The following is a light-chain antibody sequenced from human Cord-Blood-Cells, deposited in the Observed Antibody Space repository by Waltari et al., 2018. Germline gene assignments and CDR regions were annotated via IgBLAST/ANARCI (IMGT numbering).Light chain of an antibody. CDR3: CSYAGSSTFVV. V-gene: IGLV2-23*03. J-gene: IGLJ2*01. Sequence: QSALTQPASVSGSPGQSITIPCTGTSSDVGSYNPVSWYQQHPGKAPKLMIYEGSKRPSWVSNRFSGSKSGNTASLTISGLQAEDEADYYCCSYAGSSTFVVFGGGTKLAVL. CDR2: EGS. CDR1: SSDVGSYNP.